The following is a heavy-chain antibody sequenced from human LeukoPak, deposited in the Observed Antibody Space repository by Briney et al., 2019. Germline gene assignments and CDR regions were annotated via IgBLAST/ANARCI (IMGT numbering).Heavy chain of an antibody. CDR1: GGTFSSYA. D-gene: IGHD3-22*01. CDR2: IIPTFGTA. CDR3: AREGEPYYYDSSGYYTLDY. Sequence: ASVKVSCKASGGTFSSYAISWVRQAPGQGLEWMGRIIPTFGTANYAQKFQGRVTITTDESTSTAYMELSSLRSEDTAVYYCAREGEPYYYDSSGYYTLDYWGQGTLVTVSS. V-gene: IGHV1-69*05. J-gene: IGHJ4*02.